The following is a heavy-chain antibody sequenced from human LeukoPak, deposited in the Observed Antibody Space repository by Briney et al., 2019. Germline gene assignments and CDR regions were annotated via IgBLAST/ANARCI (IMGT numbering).Heavy chain of an antibody. V-gene: IGHV4-61*02. CDR2: IYTSGST. J-gene: IGHJ4*02. CDR3: ASHESGTLLGY. CDR1: GGSISSGSYY. D-gene: IGHD2-2*01. Sequence: SETLSLTCTVSGGSISSGSYYWSWIRQPAGKGLEWIGRIYTSGSTNYNPSLKSRVTISVDTSKNQFSLKLSSVTAADTAVYYCASHESGTLLGYWGQGTLVTVSS.